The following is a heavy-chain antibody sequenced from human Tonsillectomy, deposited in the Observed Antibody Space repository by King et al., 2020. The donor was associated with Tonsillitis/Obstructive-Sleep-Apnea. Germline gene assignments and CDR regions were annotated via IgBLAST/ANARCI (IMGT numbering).Heavy chain of an antibody. CDR2: LNAGNGNT. Sequence: VQLVQSGAEVKKPGASVKVSCKASGYTFTSYAMHWVRQAPGQRLEWMGWLNAGNGNTKYSQKFQGRVTITRDTSASTAYMELSSRRSEDTAVYYCAIPWSGYYCFDYWGQGTLVTVSS. CDR1: GYTFTSYA. D-gene: IGHD3-3*01. V-gene: IGHV1-3*01. J-gene: IGHJ4*02. CDR3: AIPWSGYYCFDY.